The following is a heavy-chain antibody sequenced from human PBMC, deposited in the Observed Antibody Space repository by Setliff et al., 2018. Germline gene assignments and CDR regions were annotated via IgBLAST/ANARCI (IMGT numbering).Heavy chain of an antibody. CDR2: INPSGGST. Sequence: ASVKVSCKASGYTFTSYYMHWVRQAPGQGLEWMGIINPSGGSTSYAQKLQGRVTMTTDTSTSTAYLELRSLRSDDTAVYYCASDGQGNYNFWSGSYYYYGMDVWGQGTTVTV. CDR3: ASDGQGNYNFWSGSYYYYGMDV. D-gene: IGHD3-3*01. CDR1: GYTFTSYY. V-gene: IGHV1-46*01. J-gene: IGHJ6*02.